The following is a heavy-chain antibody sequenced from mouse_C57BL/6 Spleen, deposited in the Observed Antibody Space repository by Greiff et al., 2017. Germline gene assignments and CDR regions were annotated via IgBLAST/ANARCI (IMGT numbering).Heavy chain of an antibody. J-gene: IGHJ4*01. CDR2: IAPNSGGT. Sequence: QVQLQQPGAELVKPGASVKLSCKASGYTFTSYWMHWVKQRPGRGLEWIGRIAPNSGGTKYNEKFKSKATLTVDKPSSTAYMQLSSLTSEDSAVYYCARDYCSCGDAMDYWGQGTSVTVSA. CDR3: ARDYCSCGDAMDY. V-gene: IGHV1-72*01. D-gene: IGHD6-1*01. CDR1: GYTFTSYW.